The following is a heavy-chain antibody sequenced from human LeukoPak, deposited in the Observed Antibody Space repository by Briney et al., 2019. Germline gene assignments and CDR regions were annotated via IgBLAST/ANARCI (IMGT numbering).Heavy chain of an antibody. CDR2: INHSGST. D-gene: IGHD2-15*01. J-gene: IGHJ4*02. V-gene: IGHV4-34*01. Sequence: PSETLSLTCAVYGGSFSGYYWSWIRQPPGKGLEWIGEINHSGSTNYNPSLKSRVTISVGTSKNQFSLKLSSVTAADTAVYYCARGWRSRSVGVYYFDYWGQGTLVTVSS. CDR3: ARGWRSRSVGVYYFDY. CDR1: GGSFSGYY.